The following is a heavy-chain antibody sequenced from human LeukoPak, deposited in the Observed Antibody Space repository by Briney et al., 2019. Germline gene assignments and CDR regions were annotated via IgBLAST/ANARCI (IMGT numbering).Heavy chain of an antibody. D-gene: IGHD1-14*01. CDR3: ARRLRSNLDMPNWVDP. Sequence: GESLTISCKVSGDSLTNYWIGWVRQVPGKGLEWMGIFGPDHSAVNYSPSLQGQVIISVDKSINTAYLQWRSLRASDTAIYYCARRLRSNLDMPNWVDPWGQGTLVSVSS. CDR1: GDSLTNYW. CDR2: FGPDHSAV. J-gene: IGHJ5*02. V-gene: IGHV5-51*01.